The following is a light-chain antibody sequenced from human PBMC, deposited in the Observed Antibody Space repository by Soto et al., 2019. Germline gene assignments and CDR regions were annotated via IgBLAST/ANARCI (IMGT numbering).Light chain of an antibody. CDR3: QQYYGTPHT. CDR1: QSVLYSSNNRNY. J-gene: IGKJ2*01. CDR2: WAS. V-gene: IGKV4-1*01. Sequence: DIVMTQSPDSLAVSLGERATINCKSSQSVLYSSNNRNYLAWYQHKPGQPPKLLIYWASTRESGVPDRFSGSGSGTEFTLTISSLQAEDVAVYYCQQYYGTPHTFGQGTKLEIK.